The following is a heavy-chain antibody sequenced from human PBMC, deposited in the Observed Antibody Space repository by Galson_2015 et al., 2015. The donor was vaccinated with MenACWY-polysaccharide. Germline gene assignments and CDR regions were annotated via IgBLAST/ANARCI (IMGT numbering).Heavy chain of an antibody. CDR3: AIGKSRYSNY. V-gene: IGHV4-34*01. J-gene: IGHJ4*02. CDR1: GGSFSGYY. D-gene: IGHD4-11*01. CDR2: INPSGST. Sequence: SETLSLTCAVYGGSFSGYYWTRIRQPPGEGLEWIGEINPSGSTNYNPSLKSRVTISLDTSKNEFSLKVSSVTAADTAMYYCAIGKSRYSNYWGQGTLVTVSS.